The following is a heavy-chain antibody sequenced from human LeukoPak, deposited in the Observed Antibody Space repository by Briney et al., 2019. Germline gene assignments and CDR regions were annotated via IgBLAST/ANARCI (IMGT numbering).Heavy chain of an antibody. V-gene: IGHV1-69*04. CDR1: GGTFSSYA. CDR3: ARDSTQKTTVTTDFDY. Sequence: SVKVSCKASGGTFSSYAISWVRQAPGQGLEWMGRIIPILGIANYAQKFQGRVTITADKSTSTAYMELSSLRSEDTAVYYCARDSTQKTTVTTDFDYWGQGTLVTVSS. J-gene: IGHJ4*02. D-gene: IGHD4-17*01. CDR2: IIPILGIA.